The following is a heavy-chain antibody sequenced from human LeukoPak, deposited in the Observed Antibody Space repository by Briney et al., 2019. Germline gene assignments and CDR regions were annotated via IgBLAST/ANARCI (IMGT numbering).Heavy chain of an antibody. CDR2: INSDGSST. CDR3: ARDGHNWNDPLSVGWFDP. V-gene: IGHV3-74*01. D-gene: IGHD1-1*01. Sequence: GGSLRLSCAASGSTFSSYWMHWVRQAPGKGLVWVSRINSDGSSTSYADSVKGRFTISRDNAKNTLYLQMNSLRAEDTAVYYCARDGHNWNDPLSVGWFDPWGQGTLVTVSS. CDR1: GSTFSSYW. J-gene: IGHJ5*02.